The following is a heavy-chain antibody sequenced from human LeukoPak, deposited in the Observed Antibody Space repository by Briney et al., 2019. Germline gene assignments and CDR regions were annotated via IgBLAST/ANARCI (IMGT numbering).Heavy chain of an antibody. CDR2: IIPIFGIA. D-gene: IGHD5-18*01. CDR3: ARPMDTVRVNGGDY. CDR1: GGTFSSYA. V-gene: IGHV1-69*04. Sequence: SVKVSCKASGGTFSSYAISWVRQAPGQGLEWMGRIIPIFGIANYAQKFQGRVTITADKSTSTAYMELSSLRSEDTAVYYCARPMDTVRVNGGDYGARGPLVSVS. J-gene: IGHJ4*02.